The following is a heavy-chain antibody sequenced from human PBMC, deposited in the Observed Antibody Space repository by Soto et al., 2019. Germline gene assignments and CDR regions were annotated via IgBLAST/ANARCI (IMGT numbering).Heavy chain of an antibody. J-gene: IGHJ4*02. D-gene: IGHD6-13*01. V-gene: IGHV1-18*01. CDR1: GYTFTSYG. Sequence: QVQLVQSGAEVKKPGASVKVSCKASGYTFTSYGISWVRQAPGQGLEWMGWISVYNGNTNYAQKLQGRVIMTTDTSTSTAYMELRSLTSDDTAVYYCARGAPYINSWYATDYWGQGTLVTVSS. CDR3: ARGAPYINSWYATDY. CDR2: ISVYNGNT.